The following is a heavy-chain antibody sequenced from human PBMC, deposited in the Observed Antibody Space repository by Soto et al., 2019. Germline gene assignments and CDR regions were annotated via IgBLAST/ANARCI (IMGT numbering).Heavy chain of an antibody. CDR2: IKQDGSEL. V-gene: IGHV3-7*03. J-gene: IGHJ4*02. D-gene: IGHD2-15*01. Sequence: EVQVVASGGGLVQPGGSLRLSCTGSGFTFNTYWMRWVRQAPGEGLEWVGNIKQDGSELYSVEAVRGRFTISRDNAKNSVNLKMNVLRDEDRAIYYCVGVYWATGSGDYWGQGTLVIVSS. CDR3: VGVYWATGSGDY. CDR1: GFTFNTYW.